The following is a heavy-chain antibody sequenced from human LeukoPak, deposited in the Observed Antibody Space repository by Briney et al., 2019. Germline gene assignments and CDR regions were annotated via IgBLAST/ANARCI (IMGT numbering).Heavy chain of an antibody. CDR1: GFTFSSYW. D-gene: IGHD5-12*01. CDR3: ARGLVATTPFGY. Sequence: GGSLRLSCAASGFTFSSYWMHWVRQAPGKGPVWVSRINSDGSSTSYAASVKGRFTISRDNAKNTLYLQMNSLRAEDTAVYYCARGLVATTPFGYWGQGTLVTVSS. CDR2: INSDGSST. V-gene: IGHV3-74*01. J-gene: IGHJ4*02.